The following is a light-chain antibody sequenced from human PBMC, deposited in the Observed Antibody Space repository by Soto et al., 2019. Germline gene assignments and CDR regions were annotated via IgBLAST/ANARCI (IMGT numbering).Light chain of an antibody. CDR1: QSVRSSY. CDR3: QHFDSSLWT. J-gene: IGKJ1*01. Sequence: EIVLTQSPGTLSLSPGERATLSCRASQSVRSSYLAWYQQKPGQAPRLLIYGASSRATGIPDRFSGSGSGTDFTLTISRLEPEDFAVYFCQHFDSSLWTFGPGTKVDIK. V-gene: IGKV3-20*01. CDR2: GAS.